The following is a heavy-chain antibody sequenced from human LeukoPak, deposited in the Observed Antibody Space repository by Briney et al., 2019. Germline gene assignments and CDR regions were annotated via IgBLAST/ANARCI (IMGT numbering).Heavy chain of an antibody. D-gene: IGHD2-2*01. Sequence: GGSLRLSCEVSGFTFSTYWMTWVRQAPGKGLEWVANIQEDGSDKYYVDSVKGRFTISRDNAKNSLYLQMNSLRAEDTAVYYCATHCSSVSCSLATFDIWGQGTMVTVSS. CDR1: GFTFSTYW. CDR3: ATHCSSVSCSLATFDI. CDR2: IQEDGSDK. J-gene: IGHJ3*02. V-gene: IGHV3-7*01.